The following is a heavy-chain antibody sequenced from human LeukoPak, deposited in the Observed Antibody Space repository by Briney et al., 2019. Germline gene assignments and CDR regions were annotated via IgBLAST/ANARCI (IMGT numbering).Heavy chain of an antibody. CDR2: IYYSWIT. V-gene: IGHV4-59*08. CDR3: ARGSGRDWFDP. D-gene: IGHD6-19*01. J-gene: IGHJ5*02. Sequence: SETLSLTCTVSGGSISSYYWSWIRQPPGKGLEGIGYIYYSWITNYNPSLKSRVTISVDTSKNQFSLKLSSLTAADTAVYYCARGSGRDWFDPWGQGTLVTVSS. CDR1: GGSISSYY.